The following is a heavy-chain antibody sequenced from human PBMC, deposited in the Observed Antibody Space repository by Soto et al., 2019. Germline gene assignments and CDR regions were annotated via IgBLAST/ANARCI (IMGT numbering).Heavy chain of an antibody. CDR1: GFTFSSYA. Sequence: GGSLRLSCAASGFTFSSYAMSWVRQAPGKGLEWVSAISGSGGSTYYADSVKGRFTISRDNSKNTLYLQMNSLRAEDTAVYYCAKDRYFDWSVDGGGMDVWGQGTTVTVSS. CDR2: ISGSGGST. V-gene: IGHV3-23*01. D-gene: IGHD3-9*01. J-gene: IGHJ6*02. CDR3: AKDRYFDWSVDGGGMDV.